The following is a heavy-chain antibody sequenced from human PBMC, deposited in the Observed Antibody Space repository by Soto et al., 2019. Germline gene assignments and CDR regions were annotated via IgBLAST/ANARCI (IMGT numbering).Heavy chain of an antibody. V-gene: IGHV3-30*18. CDR3: AKGGWNIVLMVYAPHDNWFDP. Sequence: PGGSLRLSCAASGFTFSSYGMHWVRQAPGKGLEWVAVISYDGSNKYYADSVKGRFTISRDNSKNTLYLQMNSLRAEDTAVYYCAKGGWNIVLMVYAPHDNWFDPWGQGTLVTVSS. D-gene: IGHD2-8*01. CDR2: ISYDGSNK. J-gene: IGHJ5*02. CDR1: GFTFSSYG.